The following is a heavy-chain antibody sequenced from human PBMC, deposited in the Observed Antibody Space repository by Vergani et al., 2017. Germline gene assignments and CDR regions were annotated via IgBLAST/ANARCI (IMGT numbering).Heavy chain of an antibody. D-gene: IGHD5-12*01. CDR3: TKGSRGYTGYFFDY. CDR1: GFSFPGYA. J-gene: IGHJ4*02. Sequence: EVQLLESGGGLVQPGGSLRLSCEVSGFSFPGYAMSWVRQAPGKGLEWVSSVSGSSATPYYADSVKGRFIISRDNSKNTLHLQMNSLRADDTAVYYCTKGSRGYTGYFFDYWGQGTLATVSS. CDR2: VSGSSATP. V-gene: IGHV3-23*01.